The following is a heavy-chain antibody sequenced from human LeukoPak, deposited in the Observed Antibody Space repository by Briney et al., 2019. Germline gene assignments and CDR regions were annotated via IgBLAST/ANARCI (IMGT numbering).Heavy chain of an antibody. CDR3: AKVNSVPLNRRRRGESQPVDY. J-gene: IGHJ4*02. CDR2: ISYDGSNK. Sequence: GGSLRLSCAASGFTFSAYSMNWVRQAPGKGLEWVAVISYDGSNKYYADSVKGRFTISRDNSKNTLYLQMNSLRAEDTAVYYCAKVNSVPLNRRRRGESQPVDYWGRGTLVTVSS. D-gene: IGHD3-10*01. V-gene: IGHV3-30*18. CDR1: GFTFSAYS.